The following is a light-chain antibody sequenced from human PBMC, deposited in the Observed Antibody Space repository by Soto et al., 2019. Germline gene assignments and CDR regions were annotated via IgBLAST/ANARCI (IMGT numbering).Light chain of an antibody. Sequence: QSALAQPASVSGSPGQSITISCTGTSDDVGAYNSVSWYQQLPHKAPQVILYKGTQRPSGVSSRFSGSTSGNAASLTISGLQADDEADDFCCSSAPESTYVFGTGTKVTVL. CDR3: CSSAPESTYV. V-gene: IGLV2-23*01. J-gene: IGLJ1*01. CDR1: SDDVGAYNS. CDR2: KGT.